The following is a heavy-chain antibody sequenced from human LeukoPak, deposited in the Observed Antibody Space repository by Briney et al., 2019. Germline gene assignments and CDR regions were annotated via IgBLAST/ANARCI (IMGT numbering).Heavy chain of an antibody. V-gene: IGHV3-64*01. CDR3: ARARRSLAPADY. CDR2: ISSNGGST. CDR1: GSTFSSYE. D-gene: IGHD2-21*01. J-gene: IGHJ4*02. Sequence: GGSLRLSCAASGSTFSSYEMNRVRQAPGKGLEYVSAISSNGGSTYYANSVKGRFTISRDNSKNTLYLQMGSLRAEDMAVYYCARARRSLAPADYWGQGTLVTVSS.